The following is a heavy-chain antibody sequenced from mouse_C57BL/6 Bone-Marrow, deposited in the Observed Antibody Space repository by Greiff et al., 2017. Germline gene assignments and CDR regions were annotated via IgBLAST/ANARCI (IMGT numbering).Heavy chain of an antibody. CDR2: IYPGGGYT. CDR1: GYTFTNYW. Sequence: QVQLQESGAELVRPGTSVKMSCKASGYTFTNYWIGWAKQRPGHGLEWIGEIYPGGGYTNYNEKFKGKATLTADTSSSTAYMQFSSLTSEDSAFYYSAGSEYTWFAGGGAGTLVTVSA. V-gene: IGHV1-63*01. D-gene: IGHD5-1*01. CDR3: AGSEYTWFAG. J-gene: IGHJ3*01.